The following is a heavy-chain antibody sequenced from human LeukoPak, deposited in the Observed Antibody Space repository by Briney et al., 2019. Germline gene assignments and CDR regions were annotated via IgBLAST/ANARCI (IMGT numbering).Heavy chain of an antibody. Sequence: SETLSLTCTVSGYSISSGYYWGWIRQPPGKGLEWIGTIYNNGSTYYNPSLKSRVTILVDTSKNQFSLKLSSVTAADTALYFCLTRPRQQLVLDYWGQGTLVTVSS. CDR3: LTRPRQQLVLDY. D-gene: IGHD6-13*01. CDR1: GYSISSGYY. V-gene: IGHV4-38-2*02. CDR2: IYNNGST. J-gene: IGHJ4*02.